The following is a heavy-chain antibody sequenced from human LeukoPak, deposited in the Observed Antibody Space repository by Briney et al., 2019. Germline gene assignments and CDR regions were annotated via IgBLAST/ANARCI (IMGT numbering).Heavy chain of an antibody. J-gene: IGHJ6*03. CDR2: INPNSGGT. Sequence: ASVKVSCKASGYTFTGYYMHWVRQAPGQGLEWMGWINPNSGGTNYAQKFQGRVTMTRDASISTAYMELSGLRSDDTAVYYCARDGVLLWFGEAPYYYYMDVWGKGTTVTISS. CDR3: ARDGVLLWFGEAPYYYYMDV. CDR1: GYTFTGYY. V-gene: IGHV1-2*02. D-gene: IGHD3-10*01.